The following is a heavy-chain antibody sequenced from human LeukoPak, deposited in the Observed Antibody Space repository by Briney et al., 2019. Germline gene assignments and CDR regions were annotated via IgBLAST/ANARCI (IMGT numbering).Heavy chain of an antibody. D-gene: IGHD4-17*01. CDR3: AKHKENYGDSRLDDY. CDR2: SSGSGGST. Sequence: GGSLRLSCAASGFPFSSYAMSWVRQAPGKGLEWVSVSSGSGGSTYHADSVKGRFTISRDNSKNTLYLQMNSLRAEDTAVYYCAKHKENYGDSRLDDYWGQGTLVTVSS. J-gene: IGHJ4*02. V-gene: IGHV3-23*01. CDR1: GFPFSSYA.